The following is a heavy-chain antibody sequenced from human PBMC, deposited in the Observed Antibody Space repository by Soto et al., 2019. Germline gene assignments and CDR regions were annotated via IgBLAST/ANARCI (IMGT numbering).Heavy chain of an antibody. CDR2: ISWHSIII. D-gene: IGHD2-15*01. V-gene: IGHV3-9*01. Sequence: EVQLVESGGGLVQPGRSLRLSCAASGFTFDDYPMHWVRPAPGKGLELVSRISWHSIIIDYANSVKGRFTISRDNAKNSLCLQMHSPRAEQAAWYDCAKGQFPQVAGALDYWGQGTLVTVPS. CDR3: AKGQFPQVAGALDY. CDR1: GFTFDDYP. J-gene: IGHJ4*02.